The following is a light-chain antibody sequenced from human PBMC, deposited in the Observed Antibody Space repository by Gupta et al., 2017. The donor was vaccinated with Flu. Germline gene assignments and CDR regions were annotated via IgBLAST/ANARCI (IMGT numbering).Light chain of an antibody. CDR1: QSISSG. CDR3: QHHHSYPRT. Sequence: DIQMTQSPSTLSAFVGDRVTITCRASQSISSGLAWYQEKPGTAPKLLIYGASSLEGGVPSRFSGSGSGTEFTLTISSLQPDDFATYYCQHHHSYPRTFGGGTKV. CDR2: GAS. V-gene: IGKV1-5*03. J-gene: IGKJ4*01.